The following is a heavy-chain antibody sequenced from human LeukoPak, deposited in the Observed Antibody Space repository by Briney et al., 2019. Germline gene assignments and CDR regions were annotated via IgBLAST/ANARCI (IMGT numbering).Heavy chain of an antibody. V-gene: IGHV1-69*05. J-gene: IGHJ6*03. D-gene: IGHD5-24*01. CDR1: GGTFSSYA. Sequence: GSSVKVSCKASGGTFSSYAISWVRQAPGQGLEWMGRIIPIFGTANYAQKFQGRVTITTDESTSTAYMELSSLRSEVTAGYYCARELMATIGGGYYYYYVDVWEKGTTVTVPS. CDR2: IIPIFGTA. CDR3: ARELMATIGGGYYYYYVDV.